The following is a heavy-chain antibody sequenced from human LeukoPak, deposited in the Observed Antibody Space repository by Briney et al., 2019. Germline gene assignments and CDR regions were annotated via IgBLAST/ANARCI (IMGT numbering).Heavy chain of an antibody. CDR1: GGSISSYY. J-gene: IGHJ5*02. D-gene: IGHD2-15*01. V-gene: IGHV4-59*01. CDR3: ARDRCSGGSCYSVGPWFDP. CDR2: IYYSGST. Sequence: SETLPLTCTVSGGSISSYYWSWIRQPPGKGLEWIGYIYYSGSTNYNPSLKSRVTISVDTSKNQFSLKLSSVTAADTAVYYCARDRCSGGSCYSVGPWFDPWGQGTLVTVSS.